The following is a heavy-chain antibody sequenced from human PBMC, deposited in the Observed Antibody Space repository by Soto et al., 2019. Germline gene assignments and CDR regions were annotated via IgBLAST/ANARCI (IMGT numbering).Heavy chain of an antibody. CDR1: GVTLSSNY. Sequence: GGALRLSCGASGVTLSSNYNSWVRQAPGKGLEWVSNMYSGGGTYYTDSVKGRFTISRDSSTNTLYLQMDNVRAEDTAVYYCARDPGVNWAWGKGTTVTVSS. CDR2: MYSGGGT. D-gene: IGHD2-8*01. J-gene: IGHJ6*04. CDR3: ARDPGVNWA. V-gene: IGHV3-66*01.